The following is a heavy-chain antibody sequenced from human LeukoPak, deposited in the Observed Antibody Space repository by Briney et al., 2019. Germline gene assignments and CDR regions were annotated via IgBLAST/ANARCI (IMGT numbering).Heavy chain of an antibody. CDR3: TTGAYDCLSGYCHRYFDL. D-gene: IGHD3-3*01. J-gene: IGHJ2*01. CDR2: INSKTDGGTT. CDR1: GFTFTNAR. Sequence: GGSLRLSCAASGFTFTNARMSWVRQAPGRGLEWVCPINSKTDGGTTDNAGPVKRSFTTSRDDSTNTMDQQKSSLKTEETTVNYCTTGAYDCLSGYCHRYFDLWGRGTLVTVSS. V-gene: IGHV3-15*01.